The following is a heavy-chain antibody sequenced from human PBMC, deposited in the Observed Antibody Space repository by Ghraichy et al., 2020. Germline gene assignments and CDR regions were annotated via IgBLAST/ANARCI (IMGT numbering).Heavy chain of an antibody. J-gene: IGHJ5*02. V-gene: IGHV4-59*01. CDR2: IYYSGST. Sequence: SETLSLTCTVSGGSISSYHWSWIRQPPGKGLEWIGYIYYSGSTNYNPSLKSRVTISVDTSKNQFSLKLSSVTAADTAVYYCARTPGIAVAGTSYWFDPWGQGTLVTVSS. CDR1: GGSISSYH. D-gene: IGHD6-19*01. CDR3: ARTPGIAVAGTSYWFDP.